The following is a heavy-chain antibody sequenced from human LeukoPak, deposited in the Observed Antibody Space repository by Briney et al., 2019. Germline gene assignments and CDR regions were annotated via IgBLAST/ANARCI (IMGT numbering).Heavy chain of an antibody. V-gene: IGHV4-38-2*01. J-gene: IGHJ4*02. D-gene: IGHD4-17*01. CDR3: ARAPYGDYAPYYFDY. Sequence: SETLSLTCAVSGYSISSGYYWGWIRQPPGKGLEWIGSIYHSGSTYYNPSLKSRVTISVDTSKNQFSLKLSSVTAADTAVYYCARAPYGDYAPYYFDYWGQGTLVTVSS. CDR2: IYHSGST. CDR1: GYSISSGYY.